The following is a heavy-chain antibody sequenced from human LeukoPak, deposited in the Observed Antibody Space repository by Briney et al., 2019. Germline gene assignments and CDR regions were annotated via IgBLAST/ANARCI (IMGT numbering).Heavy chain of an antibody. Sequence: SETLSLTCTVSGGSISSYYWSWIRQPPGKGLEWIGYIYYSGGTNYNPFLKRRVTISVDTSKNQFSLKLSSVTAADTAVYYCARQVVVTAYDAFDIWGQGTMVTVSS. D-gene: IGHD2-21*02. CDR1: GGSISSYY. J-gene: IGHJ3*02. CDR2: IYYSGGT. V-gene: IGHV4-59*01. CDR3: ARQVVVTAYDAFDI.